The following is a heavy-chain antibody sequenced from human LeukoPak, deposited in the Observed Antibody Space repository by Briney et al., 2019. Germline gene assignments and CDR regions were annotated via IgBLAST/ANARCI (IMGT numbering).Heavy chain of an antibody. D-gene: IGHD3-3*01. CDR2: IYYSEST. J-gene: IGHJ6*02. CDR1: GGSISSYY. V-gene: IGHV4-59*08. Sequence: SEALSLTCTVSGGSISSYYWSWIRQPPGKGLEWIGYIYYSESTNYNPSLKSRVTTSVDTSKNQFSLKLSSVTAADTAVYYCASSAYDFWSGYYPYYYGMDVWGQGTTVTVSS. CDR3: ASSAYDFWSGYYPYYYGMDV.